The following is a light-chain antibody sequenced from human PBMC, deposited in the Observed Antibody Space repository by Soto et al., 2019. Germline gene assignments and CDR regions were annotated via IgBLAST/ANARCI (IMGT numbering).Light chain of an antibody. CDR3: SSFTSSSTWV. V-gene: IGLV2-14*03. CDR2: DVS. J-gene: IGLJ3*02. CDR1: TSDFGIYNR. Sequence: QSALTQPASVSGSPGQSITISCTGTTSDFGIYNRGSWYQQHPGKAPTLMMNDVSNRPSGVSDRFSGSKSGDTASLTISGLQPEDEADYYCSSFTSSSTWVFGGGTQLTVL.